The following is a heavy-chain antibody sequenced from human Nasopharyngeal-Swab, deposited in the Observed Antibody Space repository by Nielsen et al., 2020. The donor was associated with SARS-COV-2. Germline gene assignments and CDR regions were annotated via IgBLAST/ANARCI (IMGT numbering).Heavy chain of an antibody. V-gene: IGHV5-10-1*01. CDR2: VDPSDSYT. J-gene: IGHJ3*02. D-gene: IGHD3-10*01. Sequence: GESLKISCEGSGYSFSNYWISWVRQVPGKGLEWMGKVDPSDSYTDYSPSLRGHVTISVDRSISTAYLQWSSLKASDTVMYYCARQYQNYFGSGDYHGAFDIWGQGTMVTVSS. CDR3: ARQYQNYFGSGDYHGAFDI. CDR1: GYSFSNYW.